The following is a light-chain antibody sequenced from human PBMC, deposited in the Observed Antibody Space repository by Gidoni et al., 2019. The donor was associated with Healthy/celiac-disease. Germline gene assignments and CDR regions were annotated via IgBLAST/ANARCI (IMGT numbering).Light chain of an antibody. CDR1: SSNIGAGYD. V-gene: IGLV1-40*01. Sequence: QSVLTQPPSVSGAPGQRVPISCTGSSSNIGAGYDLHWYQQLPGTAPKLLIYGNSNRPSGVPDRFSGSKSGTSASLAITGLQAEDEADYYCQSYDSSLSGPWVFGGGTKLTVL. CDR2: GNS. J-gene: IGLJ3*02. CDR3: QSYDSSLSGPWV.